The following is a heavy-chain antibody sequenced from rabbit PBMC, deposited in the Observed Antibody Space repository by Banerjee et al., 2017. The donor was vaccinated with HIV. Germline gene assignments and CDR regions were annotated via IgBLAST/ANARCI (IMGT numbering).Heavy chain of an antibody. CDR2: IGAGSSGST. J-gene: IGHJ3*01. V-gene: IGHV1S45*01. D-gene: IGHD4-2*01. CDR3: ARDAGSHSYALDL. CDR1: GIDLSTYAY. Sequence: QQQLEESGGGLVKPGGTLTLTCKASGIDLSTYAYMCWVRQPPGKGLEWIACIGAGSSGSTYYASWAKGRFTISKTSSTTVTLQMTSLTAADTATYFCARDAGSHSYALDLWGQGTLVTVS.